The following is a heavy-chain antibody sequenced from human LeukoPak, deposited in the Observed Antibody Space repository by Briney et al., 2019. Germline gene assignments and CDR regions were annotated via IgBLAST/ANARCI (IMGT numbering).Heavy chain of an antibody. J-gene: IGHJ3*02. CDR2: INHSGGT. CDR3: ARGSSLRDADAFDI. V-gene: IGHV4-34*01. CDR1: GGSFSYYY. Sequence: SETLSLTCAVYGGSFSYYYWSWIRQPPGKGLEWIGEINHSGGTNYNPSLKSRVTISVDTSKNQFSLKLSSVTAADTAVYYCARGSSLRDADAFDIWGQGTMVTVSS. D-gene: IGHD4-17*01.